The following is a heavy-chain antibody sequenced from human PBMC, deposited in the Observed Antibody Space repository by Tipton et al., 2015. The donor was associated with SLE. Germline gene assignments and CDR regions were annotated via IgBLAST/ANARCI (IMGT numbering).Heavy chain of an antibody. Sequence: TLSLTCTVSGGSISSYYWSWIRQPAGKGLEWIWRIYTSGSTNYNPSLKSRVTMSVDTSKNQFSLKLSSVTAADTAVYYCARGNWGSSVYYDYYMDVWGKGTTVTVSS. V-gene: IGHV4-4*07. J-gene: IGHJ6*03. CDR1: GGSISSYY. CDR2: IYTSGST. CDR3: ARGNWGSSVYYDYYMDV. D-gene: IGHD7-27*01.